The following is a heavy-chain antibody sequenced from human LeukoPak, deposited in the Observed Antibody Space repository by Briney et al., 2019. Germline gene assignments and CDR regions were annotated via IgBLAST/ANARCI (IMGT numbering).Heavy chain of an antibody. CDR1: GDSISSGSYS. J-gene: IGHJ5*02. D-gene: IGHD6-19*01. Sequence: PSETLSLTCTVSGDSISSGSYSWGWIRQPPGKGLEWIGSIHYSGSTYHNPSLNSRVTISVDTPKNQFSLKLSSVTAADTAVYYCARPLASGWYSWFDPWGQGTLVTVSS. CDR2: IHYSGST. V-gene: IGHV4-39*01. CDR3: ARPLASGWYSWFDP.